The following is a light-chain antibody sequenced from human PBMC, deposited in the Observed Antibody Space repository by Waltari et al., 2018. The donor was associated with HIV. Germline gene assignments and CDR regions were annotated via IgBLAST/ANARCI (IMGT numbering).Light chain of an antibody. J-gene: IGLJ3*02. CDR1: ALPKQF. CDR3: QSGDSSGTYWV. CDR2: KDT. Sequence: SYEVTQPPSVSVSPGQTVTITCSGDALPKQFAYWYQQKPGQAPTLVIYKDTERPSGIPERFSGPSSGTIVTLTISGVQAEDEADYYCQSGDSSGTYWVFGGGTKLTV. V-gene: IGLV3-25*03.